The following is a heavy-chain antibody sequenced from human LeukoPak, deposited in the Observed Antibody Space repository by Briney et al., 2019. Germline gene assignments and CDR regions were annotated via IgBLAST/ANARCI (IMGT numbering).Heavy chain of an antibody. J-gene: IGHJ4*02. V-gene: IGHV3-21*01. CDR2: ISSSSSYI. D-gene: IGHD4-17*01. CDR3: AKDRVFYGDYSYFDY. CDR1: GFTFRSYG. Sequence: GGSLRLSCAASGFTFRSYGMHWVRQAPGKGLEWVSSISSSSSYIYYADSVKGRFTISRDNSKNTLYLQMNSLRAEDTAVYYCAKDRVFYGDYSYFDYWGQGTLVTVSS.